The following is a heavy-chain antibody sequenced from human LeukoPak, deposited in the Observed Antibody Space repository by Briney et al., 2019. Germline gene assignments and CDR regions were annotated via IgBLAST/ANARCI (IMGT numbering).Heavy chain of an antibody. Sequence: ASVKVSCKASGGTFSSYTISWVRQAPGQGLEWMGRIIPILGIANYAQKFQGRVTITADKSTSTAYMELSSLRSEDTAVYYCARSRDGLGTPGSYYYYYGMDVWGQGTTVTVSS. CDR2: IIPILGIA. CDR1: GGTFSSYT. D-gene: IGHD3-10*01. CDR3: ARSRDGLGTPGSYYYYYGMDV. V-gene: IGHV1-69*02. J-gene: IGHJ6*02.